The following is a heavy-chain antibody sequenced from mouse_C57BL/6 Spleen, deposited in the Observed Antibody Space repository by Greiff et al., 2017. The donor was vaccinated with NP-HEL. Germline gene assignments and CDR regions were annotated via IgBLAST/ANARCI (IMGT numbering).Heavy chain of an antibody. J-gene: IGHJ4*01. D-gene: IGHD1-1*01. CDR1: GYAFSSSW. CDR3: AREEGTVVATGMDY. CDR2: IYPGDGDT. Sequence: VQLQQSGPELVKPGASVKISCKASGYAFSSSWMNWVKQRPGKGLEWIGRIYPGDGDTNYNGKFKGKATLTADKSSSTAYMQLSSLTSEDSAVYFCAREEGTVVATGMDYWGQGTSVTVSS. V-gene: IGHV1-82*01.